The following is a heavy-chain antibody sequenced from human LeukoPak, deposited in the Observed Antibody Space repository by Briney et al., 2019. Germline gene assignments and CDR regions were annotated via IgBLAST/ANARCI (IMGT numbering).Heavy chain of an antibody. V-gene: IGHV3-7*01. CDR3: ATSVFCSGGSCSGGFDP. Sequence: PGGSLRLSCAASGFTFSSYWMSWVRQAPGKGLEWVATIKQDGSEKYYVDSVKGRFTISRDNAKNSLYLQMNSLRAEDTAVYYCATSVFCSGGSCSGGFDPWGEGTVVTVSS. CDR2: IKQDGSEK. CDR1: GFTFSSYW. J-gene: IGHJ5*02. D-gene: IGHD2-15*01.